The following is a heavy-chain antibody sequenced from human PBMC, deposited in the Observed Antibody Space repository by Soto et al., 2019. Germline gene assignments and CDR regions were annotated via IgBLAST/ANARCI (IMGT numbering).Heavy chain of an antibody. J-gene: IGHJ4*02. Sequence: QVQLVESGGGVVQPGRSLRLSCAASGFTFSSYAMHWVSQAPGKGLEWVAVISYDGSNKYYADSVKGRFTISRDNSKNTLYLQMNSLRAEDTAVYYCKSSGWSDWGQGTLVTVSS. D-gene: IGHD6-19*01. CDR3: KSSGWSD. V-gene: IGHV3-30*14. CDR1: GFTFSSYA. CDR2: ISYDGSNK.